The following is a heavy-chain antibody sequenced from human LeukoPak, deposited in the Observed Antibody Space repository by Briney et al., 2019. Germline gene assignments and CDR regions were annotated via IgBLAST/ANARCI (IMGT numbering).Heavy chain of an antibody. CDR3: AGHYDSSGYYKEGAFDI. V-gene: IGHV4-39*07. Sequence: SETLSLTCTVSGGSISSNTYYWGWIRQPPGKGLEWIGSIYYSGSTYYNPSLKSRVTISVDTSKNQFSLKLSSVTAADTAVYYCAGHYDSSGYYKEGAFDIWGQGTMVTVSS. CDR2: IYYSGST. J-gene: IGHJ3*02. CDR1: GGSISSNTYY. D-gene: IGHD3-22*01.